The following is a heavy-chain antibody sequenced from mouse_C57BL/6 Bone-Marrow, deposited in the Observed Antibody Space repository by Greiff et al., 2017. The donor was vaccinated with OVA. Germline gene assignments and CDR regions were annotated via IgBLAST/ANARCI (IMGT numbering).Heavy chain of an antibody. J-gene: IGHJ2*01. D-gene: IGHD1-1*02. Sequence: VQLQQSGPELVKPGASVKMSCKASGYTFTDYYMNWVKQSHGQGLEWIGDINPNNGGTSYNQKFKGKATLTVDKSSSTAYMELRSLTSEYSAVYYCARVVDGHLDYWGQGTTLTVSS. CDR3: ARVVDGHLDY. CDR2: INPNNGGT. CDR1: GYTFTDYY. V-gene: IGHV1-26*01.